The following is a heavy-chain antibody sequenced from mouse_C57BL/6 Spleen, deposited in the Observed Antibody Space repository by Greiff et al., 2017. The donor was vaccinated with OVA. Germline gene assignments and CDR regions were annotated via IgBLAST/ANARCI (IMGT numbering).Heavy chain of an antibody. CDR3: ARDEYDGFAY. CDR2: INPNNGGT. Sequence: VQLQQSGPELVKPGASVKISCKASGYTFTDYYMNWVKQSHGKSLEWIGDINPNNGGTSYNQKFKGKATLTVDKSSSTAYMELRSLTSEDSAVYYCARDEYDGFAYWGQGTLVTVSA. CDR1: GYTFTDYY. V-gene: IGHV1-26*01. J-gene: IGHJ3*01. D-gene: IGHD2-4*01.